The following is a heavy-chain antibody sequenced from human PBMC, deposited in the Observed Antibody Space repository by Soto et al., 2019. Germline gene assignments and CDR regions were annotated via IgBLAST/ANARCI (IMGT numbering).Heavy chain of an antibody. CDR1: GFTFSSYS. J-gene: IGHJ4*02. Sequence: GGSLRLSCAASGFTFSSYSMNWVRQAPGKGLEWVSSISSSSSYIYYADSVKGRFTVSRDNAKNSLFLLMSSLRAEDTAVYYCARDKDWAFDYWGQGTQVTVSS. CDR3: ARDKDWAFDY. D-gene: IGHD3-9*01. V-gene: IGHV3-21*01. CDR2: ISSSSSYI.